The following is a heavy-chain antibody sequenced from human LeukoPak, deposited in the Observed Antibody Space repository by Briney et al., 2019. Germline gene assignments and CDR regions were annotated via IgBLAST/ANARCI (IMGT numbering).Heavy chain of an antibody. CDR2: MDPNSGNT. V-gene: IGHV1-8*03. CDR3: ARGVDYVWGSPTPHFDY. Sequence: ASVTVSCKASGYTFTSYDINWVRQATGQGLEWMGWMDPNSGNTGYAQKFQGRVTITRNTSISTAYMELSSLRSEDTAVYYCARGVDYVWGSPTPHFDYWGQGTLVTVSS. J-gene: IGHJ4*02. D-gene: IGHD3-16*01. CDR1: GYTFTSYD.